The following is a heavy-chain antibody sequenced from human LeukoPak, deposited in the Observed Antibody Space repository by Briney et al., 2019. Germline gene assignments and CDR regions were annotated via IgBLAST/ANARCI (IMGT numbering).Heavy chain of an antibody. V-gene: IGHV1-46*01. D-gene: IGHD1-26*01. CDR1: GYTFTSYF. CDR2: VNPSSRST. CDR3: ARAVGPRGGNWFDP. Sequence: ASVKVSCKASGYTFTSYFMHWVRQAPGQGLEWMGVVNPSSRSTTYSQKFQGRVTMTRDTSTSTVYMDLSSLRSEDTAVYYCARAVGPRGGNWFDPWGQGTLVTVSS. J-gene: IGHJ5*02.